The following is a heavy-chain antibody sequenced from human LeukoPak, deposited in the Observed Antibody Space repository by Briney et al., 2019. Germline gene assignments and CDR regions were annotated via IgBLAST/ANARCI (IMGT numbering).Heavy chain of an antibody. V-gene: IGHV3-23*01. CDR3: AKDSYGDYLSWFDP. CDR2: ISGSGGST. J-gene: IGHJ5*02. D-gene: IGHD4-17*01. CDR1: GFTFSSYA. Sequence: GGSLRLSCAASGFTFSSYAMSWVRQAPGKGLEWVSAISGSGGSTCYADSVKGRFTISRDNSKNTLYLQMNSLRAEDTAVYYCAKDSYGDYLSWFDPWAREPWSPSPQ.